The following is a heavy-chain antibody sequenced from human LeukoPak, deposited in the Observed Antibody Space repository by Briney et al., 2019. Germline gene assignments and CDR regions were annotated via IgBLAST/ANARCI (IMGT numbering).Heavy chain of an antibody. Sequence: SETLSLTCTVSGGSISSYYSSWIRQPPGKRPECSGYIYYSGSTNYNPSLKSRVTISVDTSKNQFSLKLSSVTAADTAVYYCARQGGSGGYSYGYGNWFDPWGQGTLVTVSS. CDR1: GGSISSYY. J-gene: IGHJ5*02. D-gene: IGHD5-18*01. V-gene: IGHV4-59*08. CDR2: IYYSGST. CDR3: ARQGGSGGYSYGYGNWFDP.